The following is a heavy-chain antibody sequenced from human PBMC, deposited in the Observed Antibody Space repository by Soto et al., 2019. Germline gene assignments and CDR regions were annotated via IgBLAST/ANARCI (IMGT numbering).Heavy chain of an antibody. CDR3: ARSNVLLWFGELPSYFDY. Sequence: EVQLVESGGGLVQPGGSLRLSCAASGFTFSSYEMNWVRQAPGKGLEWVSYISSSGSTIYYADSVKGRFTISRDNAKNSLYLQMNSLSAEDTAVYYCARSNVLLWFGELPSYFDYWGQGTLVTVSS. D-gene: IGHD3-10*01. V-gene: IGHV3-48*03. CDR2: ISSSGSTI. J-gene: IGHJ4*02. CDR1: GFTFSSYE.